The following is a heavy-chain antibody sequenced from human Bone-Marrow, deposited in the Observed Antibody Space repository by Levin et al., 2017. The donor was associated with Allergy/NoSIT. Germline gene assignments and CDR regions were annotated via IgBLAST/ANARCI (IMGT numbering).Heavy chain of an antibody. CDR3: ARAQETRDSSHLDV. D-gene: IGHD3-22*01. V-gene: IGHV3-30*04. J-gene: IGHJ6*02. Sequence: GESLKISCAASGFTFSSYAMHWVRQAPGKGLEWVAVISYDGSNKYYADSVKGRFTISRDNSKNTLYLQMNSLRAEDTAVYYCARAQETRDSSHLDVWGQGTTVTVSS. CDR1: GFTFSSYA. CDR2: ISYDGSNK.